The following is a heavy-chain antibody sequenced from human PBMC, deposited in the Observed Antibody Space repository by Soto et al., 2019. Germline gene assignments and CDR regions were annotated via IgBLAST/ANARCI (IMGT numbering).Heavy chain of an antibody. D-gene: IGHD3-3*01. V-gene: IGHV1-69*13. Sequence: AVKVSCKASGGTFSSYAISWVRQAPGQGLEWMGGIIPIFGTANYAQKFQGRVTITADESTSTAYMELSSLRSEDTAVYYCERVLALPLRCLAMDVWGQGTTVNVS. CDR1: GGTFSSYA. CDR2: IIPIFGTA. CDR3: ERVLALPLRCLAMDV. J-gene: IGHJ6*02.